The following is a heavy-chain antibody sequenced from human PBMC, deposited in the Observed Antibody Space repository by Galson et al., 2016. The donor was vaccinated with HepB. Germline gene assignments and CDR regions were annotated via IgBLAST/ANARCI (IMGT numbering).Heavy chain of an antibody. J-gene: IGHJ5*02. D-gene: IGHD2-2*01. CDR2: IYYSGST. CDR1: GGSISSYY. CDR3: ARSLLGYCSSTRCHGAWFDP. V-gene: IGHV4-59*01. Sequence: SETLSLTCTVSGGSISSYYWSWIRQPPGKGLEWIGYIYYSGSTNYNPSLESRVTISVDTSKNQFSLKLSSVTAADTAGYYCARSLLGYCSSTRCHGAWFDPWGQGTLVTVSS.